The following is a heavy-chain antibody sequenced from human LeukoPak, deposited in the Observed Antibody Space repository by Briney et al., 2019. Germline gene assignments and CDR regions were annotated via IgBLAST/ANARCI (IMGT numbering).Heavy chain of an antibody. V-gene: IGHV3-48*02. CDR3: ARDWPAVGALDY. CDR2: ISSSSTI. D-gene: IGHD1-26*01. Sequence: PGGSLRLSCAASGFTFSSYSMNWVRQAPGKGLEWVSYISSSSTIYYADSVKGRFTISRDNAKNSLYLQMNSLRDEDTAEYYCARDWPAVGALDYWGQGTLVTVSS. CDR1: GFTFSSYS. J-gene: IGHJ4*02.